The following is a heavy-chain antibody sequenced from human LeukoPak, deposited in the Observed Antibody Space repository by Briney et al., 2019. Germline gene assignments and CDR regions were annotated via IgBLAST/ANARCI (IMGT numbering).Heavy chain of an antibody. V-gene: IGHV4-39*07. CDR1: GGSISTSTYY. CDR3: ARTTEGYAGGPGYSYYYYMDV. Sequence: SETLSLTCTVSGGSISTSTYYWGWIRQPPGKGLEWFGEIYHSGSTHYNPSLKSRVTISVDTSKNQVSLKLRSVAAADTAVYYCARTTEGYAGGPGYSYYYYMDVWGKGTTVTISS. D-gene: IGHD5-12*01. CDR2: IYHSGST. J-gene: IGHJ6*03.